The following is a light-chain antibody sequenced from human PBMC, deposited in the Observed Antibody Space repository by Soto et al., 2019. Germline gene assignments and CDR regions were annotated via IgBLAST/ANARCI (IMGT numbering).Light chain of an antibody. CDR2: AAS. V-gene: IGKV1-27*01. J-gene: IGKJ1*01. CDR1: QDIRTF. Sequence: DLQMTQFPSSLSASVGDRVTITCRASQDIRTFLAWYQQRPGKVPKLLIYAASTLQSGVPSRFSGSGSGTDFPLIISSLQPEDVSTYYCQKYNIAPWTVGHGNRVEI. CDR3: QKYNIAPWT.